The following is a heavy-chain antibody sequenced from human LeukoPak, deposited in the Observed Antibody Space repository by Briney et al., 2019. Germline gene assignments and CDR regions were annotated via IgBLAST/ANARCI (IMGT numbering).Heavy chain of an antibody. CDR2: IIPIFGTP. Sequence: SVKVSCKASGGTFSAYAISWVRQAPGQGLEWMGGIIPIFGTPSYAQKFQGRVTITTDESTSTAYMELSSPRSEDTAVYYCARVDSYYYYYMDVWGKGTSVTVSS. CDR1: GGTFSAYA. J-gene: IGHJ6*03. CDR3: ARVDSYYYYYMDV. V-gene: IGHV1-69*05.